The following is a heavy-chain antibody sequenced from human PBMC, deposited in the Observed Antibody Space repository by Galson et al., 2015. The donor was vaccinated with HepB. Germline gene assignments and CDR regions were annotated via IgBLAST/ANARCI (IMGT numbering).Heavy chain of an antibody. Sequence: SVKVSCKASGYTFTSYGISWVRQAPGQGLEWMGWISAYNGNTNYAQKLQGRVTMTTDTSTSTAYMELRSLGSDDTAVYYCARVFVYYDILTGYSGAEAFDIWGQGTMVTVSS. D-gene: IGHD3-9*01. V-gene: IGHV1-18*01. J-gene: IGHJ3*02. CDR3: ARVFVYYDILTGYSGAEAFDI. CDR1: GYTFTSYG. CDR2: ISAYNGNT.